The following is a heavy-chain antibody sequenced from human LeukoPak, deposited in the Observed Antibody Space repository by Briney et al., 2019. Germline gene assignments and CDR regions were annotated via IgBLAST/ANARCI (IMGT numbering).Heavy chain of an antibody. CDR3: ARDRGTMVRGVNILHDASDI. CDR1: GGSISSYY. CDR2: IYTSGST. J-gene: IGHJ3*02. V-gene: IGHV4-4*07. D-gene: IGHD3-10*01. Sequence: PETLSLTCTVSGGSISSYYWSWIRQPAGKGLEWIGRIYTSGSTNYNPSLKSRVTMSVDTSKNQFSLKLSSVTAADAAVYYCARDRGTMVRGVNILHDASDIWGQGTMVTVSS.